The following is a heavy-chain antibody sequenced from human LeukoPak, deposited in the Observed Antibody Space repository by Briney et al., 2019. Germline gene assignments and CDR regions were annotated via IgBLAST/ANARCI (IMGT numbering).Heavy chain of an antibody. Sequence: GGSLRLSCAVSGFTFSDYYMSWIRQAPGKGLEWVSYISSGGSTISHADSVKGRFTISRDNAENSLYLQMNSLRAEDTALYYCARDDAPGGGYLDYWGQGTLVTVSS. CDR3: ARDDAPGGGYLDY. CDR2: ISSGGSTI. D-gene: IGHD2-8*01. V-gene: IGHV3-11*01. CDR1: GFTFSDYY. J-gene: IGHJ4*02.